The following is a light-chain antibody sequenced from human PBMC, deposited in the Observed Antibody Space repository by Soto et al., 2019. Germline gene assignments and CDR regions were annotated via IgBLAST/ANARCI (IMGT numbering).Light chain of an antibody. V-gene: IGLV1-44*01. CDR3: ATWDDTLNGNV. J-gene: IGLJ1*01. Sequence: QSVLTQPPSASGTPGQRVTISCSGSNSNIGSNTVTWYQQPPGTAPILLIYSNNQRSSGVPDLFSGSRSGTSGSLAISGFQSKDKADTSWATWDDTLNGNVFGSGTRVT. CDR2: SNN. CDR1: NSNIGSNT.